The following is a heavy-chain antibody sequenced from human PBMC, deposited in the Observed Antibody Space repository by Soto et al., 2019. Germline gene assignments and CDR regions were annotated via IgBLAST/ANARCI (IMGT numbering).Heavy chain of an antibody. J-gene: IGHJ4*02. CDR2: IIPILGIA. Sequence: QVQLVQSGAEVKKPGSSVKVSCKASGGTFSSYTISWVRQAPGQGLEWMGRIIPILGIANYAQKFQGRVTITADKSTSTADMELKSLRSEDTAVYYCARGWMMDGYTPFDYWGQGTLVTVSS. D-gene: IGHD5-12*01. CDR1: GGTFSSYT. V-gene: IGHV1-69*02. CDR3: ARGWMMDGYTPFDY.